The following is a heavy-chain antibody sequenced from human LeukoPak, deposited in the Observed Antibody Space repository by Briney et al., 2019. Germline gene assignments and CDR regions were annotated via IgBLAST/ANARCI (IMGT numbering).Heavy chain of an antibody. CDR3: ARGGRTYYDFWSGYYWMGDYFDY. Sequence: SETLSLTCTVAGGAISSYYWSWIRQPPGKGLEWIGYIYYSGSTNYNPSLKSRVTISVDTSKNQFSLKLSSVTAADTAVYYCARGGRTYYDFWSGYYWMGDYFDYWGQGTLVTVSS. CDR2: IYYSGST. CDR1: GGAISSYY. J-gene: IGHJ4*02. D-gene: IGHD3-3*01. V-gene: IGHV4-59*01.